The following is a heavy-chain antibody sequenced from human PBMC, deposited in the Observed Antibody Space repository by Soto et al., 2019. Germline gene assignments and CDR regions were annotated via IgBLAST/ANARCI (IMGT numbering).Heavy chain of an antibody. J-gene: IGHJ4*02. CDR3: ASRQYYDSKGFFDY. CDR2: IHRSGST. Sequence: QVQLQESGSGLVKPSGTLSLTCAVSGGSVSSSDNWWSWVRQSPGKGLEWIGEIHRSGSTNYNASLKNRVTISLDKSKNQCSLKVSSVTAADTAVYYCASRQYYDSKGFFDYWGQGTLVTVSS. V-gene: IGHV4-4*02. D-gene: IGHD3-22*01. CDR1: GGSVSSSDNW.